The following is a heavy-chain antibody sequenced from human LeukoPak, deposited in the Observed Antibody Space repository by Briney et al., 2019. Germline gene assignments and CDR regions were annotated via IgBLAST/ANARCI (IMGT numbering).Heavy chain of an antibody. J-gene: IGHJ5*02. CDR3: ARDLGYYGSGGSDWFDH. D-gene: IGHD3-10*01. Sequence: SDTLSLTCTVSGGSISGYYWIWIRQPPGKGLEWIGYIYYSGSTNDNASLMSRVTISIDTSKNQFSLKLSSVTAAETAVYYCARDLGYYGSGGSDWFDHWGQGTLVTVSS. CDR2: IYYSGST. CDR1: GGSISGYY. V-gene: IGHV4-59*01.